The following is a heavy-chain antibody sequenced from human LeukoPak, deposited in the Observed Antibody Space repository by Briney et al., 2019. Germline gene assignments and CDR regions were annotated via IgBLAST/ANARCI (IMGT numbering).Heavy chain of an antibody. V-gene: IGHV3-23*01. CDR2: ICGSGSTT. D-gene: IGHD3-22*01. CDR3: AKVEGITVIVVEPFDC. CDR1: GFTFSSYT. J-gene: IGHJ4*02. Sequence: GGSLRLSCAASGFTFSSYTMSWVRQPPGKGLEWVSGICGSGSTTYYADSVKGRFTISRDNSMNTLYLQMNSLRAEDTAVYYCAKVEGITVIVVEPFDCWGQGTLVTVSS.